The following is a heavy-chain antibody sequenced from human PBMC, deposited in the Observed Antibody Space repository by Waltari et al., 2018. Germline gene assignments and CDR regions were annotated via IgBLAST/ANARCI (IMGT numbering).Heavy chain of an antibody. V-gene: IGHV1-2*02. Sequence: QVQLVQSGAAVTKPGDSVKVSCQASGYTFTGFSMNWVRTAPGQGLEWMGWINPNSGCTTYAQKYQCRVTMTSDTSISTAYMELSRLRSDDTAVYYCARDNQCSGGSCYSEFDPWGQGTLVTVSS. D-gene: IGHD2-15*01. J-gene: IGHJ5*02. CDR1: GYTFTGFS. CDR2: INPNSGCT. CDR3: ARDNQCSGGSCYSEFDP.